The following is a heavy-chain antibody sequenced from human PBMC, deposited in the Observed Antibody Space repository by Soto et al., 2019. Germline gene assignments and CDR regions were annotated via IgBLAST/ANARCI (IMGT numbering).Heavy chain of an antibody. J-gene: IGHJ6*02. CDR2: IYYSGST. CDR1: GGSISSYY. V-gene: IGHV4-59*12. Sequence: PSETLSLTCTVSGGSISSYYWSWIRQPPGKGLEWIGYIYYSGSTNYNPSLKSRVTISVDTSKNQFSLKLSSVTAADTAVYYCARETRPPPYGMDVRGQGITVTLSS. CDR3: ARETRPPPYGMDV.